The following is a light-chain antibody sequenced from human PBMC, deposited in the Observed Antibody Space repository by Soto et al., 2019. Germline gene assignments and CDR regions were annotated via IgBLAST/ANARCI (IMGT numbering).Light chain of an antibody. J-gene: IGLJ2*01. V-gene: IGLV2-14*01. Sequence: QSALTQPASVSGSPGQSVTISCTGTSSDIGGYNYVSWYQQHSGKAPKLMIYEVSNRPSGVSNRFSGSKSGNTASLTISGLQAEDVADYYCSSYTSNNTLVLFGGGTKLTVL. CDR1: SSDIGGYNY. CDR3: SSYTSNNTLVL. CDR2: EVS.